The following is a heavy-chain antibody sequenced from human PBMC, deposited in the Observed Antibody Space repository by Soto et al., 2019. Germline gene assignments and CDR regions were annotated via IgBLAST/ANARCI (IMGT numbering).Heavy chain of an antibody. CDR1: GLTCSSYD. V-gene: IGHV3-23*01. CDR2: ISGSGGST. Sequence: PGGGLRLSCAASGLTCSSYDMSWVRQAQGKGLEWVSAISGSGGSTYYADSVKGRFTISRDNSKNTLYLQMNSLRAEDTAVYYCAKGVYYYGSGSMDVWGQGPTVTVSS. CDR3: AKGVYYYGSGSMDV. J-gene: IGHJ6*02. D-gene: IGHD3-10*01.